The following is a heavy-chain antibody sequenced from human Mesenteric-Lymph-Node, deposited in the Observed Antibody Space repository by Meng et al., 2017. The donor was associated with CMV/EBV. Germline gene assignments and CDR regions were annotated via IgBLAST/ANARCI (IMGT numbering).Heavy chain of an antibody. J-gene: IGHJ4*02. D-gene: IGHD6-19*01. CDR3: ARGLLAVAVDY. V-gene: IGHV3-48*04. CDR2: ISGSSTTI. CDR1: GFTFSSYS. Sequence: GESLKISCAASGFTFSSYSMNWVRQTPGKGLEWVSYISGSSTTIYYADSVKGRFTISRDNAKNSLYLQMNSLRAEDTAVYYCARGLLAVAVDYWGQGTLVTVSS.